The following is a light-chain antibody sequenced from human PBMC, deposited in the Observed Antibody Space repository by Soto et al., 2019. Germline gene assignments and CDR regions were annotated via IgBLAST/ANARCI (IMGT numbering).Light chain of an antibody. CDR3: QQYGRSPTT. CDR2: GAS. CDR1: QNLGSSY. V-gene: IGKV3-20*01. J-gene: IGKJ1*01. Sequence: EVVLTQSPDTVSLSPGERATLSCRASQNLGSSYLAGYQQKRGQAPRFLIYGASIRATGIPDRFSGSGSGTDFTLTISRLEPEDFAVYYCQQYGRSPTTFGQGTKVEIK.